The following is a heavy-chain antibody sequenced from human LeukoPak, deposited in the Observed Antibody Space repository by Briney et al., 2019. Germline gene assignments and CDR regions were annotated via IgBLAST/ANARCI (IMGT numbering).Heavy chain of an antibody. D-gene: IGHD3-16*01. J-gene: IGHJ4*02. CDR3: ASGFVGIDRDY. CDR1: GYRFTSYW. Sequence: GESLKISCTGSGYRFTSYWIGWVRQMPGKGLEWMGIIYPGDSDTRYSPSFQGHVTISADKSISTAYLQWTTLKSSDTAMYYCASGFVGIDRDYWGQGTLVTVSS. V-gene: IGHV5-51*01. CDR2: IYPGDSDT.